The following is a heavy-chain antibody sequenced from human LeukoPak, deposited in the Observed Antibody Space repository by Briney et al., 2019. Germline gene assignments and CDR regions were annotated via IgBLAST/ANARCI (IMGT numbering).Heavy chain of an antibody. CDR2: IYYSGST. Sequence: SETLSLTCTVSGGSISSGGYYWSWIRQHPGKGLEWLGYIYYSGSTYYNPSLKSRVTISVDTSKNQFSLKLSSVTAADTAVYYCARVALNGDYLPDAFDIWGQGTMVTVSS. J-gene: IGHJ3*02. CDR1: GGSISSGGYY. D-gene: IGHD4-17*01. V-gene: IGHV4-31*03. CDR3: ARVALNGDYLPDAFDI.